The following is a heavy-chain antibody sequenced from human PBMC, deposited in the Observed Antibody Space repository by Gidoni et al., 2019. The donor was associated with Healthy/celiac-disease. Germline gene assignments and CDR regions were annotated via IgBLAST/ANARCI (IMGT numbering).Heavy chain of an antibody. CDR2: IWYDGSNK. CDR3: ASTHHSSGYDAFDI. Sequence: QVQLVESGGGVVQPGRSLRLSCAASGFTFSSYGMHWVRQAPGQGLEWVAVIWYDGSNKYYADSVKGRFTISRDNSKNTLYLQMNSLRAEDTAVYYCASTHHSSGYDAFDIWGQGTMVTVSS. CDR1: GFTFSSYG. J-gene: IGHJ3*02. V-gene: IGHV3-33*01. D-gene: IGHD3-22*01.